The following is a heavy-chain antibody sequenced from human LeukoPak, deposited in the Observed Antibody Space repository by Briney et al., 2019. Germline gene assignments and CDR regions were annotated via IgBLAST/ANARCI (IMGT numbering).Heavy chain of an antibody. V-gene: IGHV3-21*04. J-gene: IGHJ4*02. D-gene: IGHD3-3*01. CDR3: AKASGYYKAYYFDY. Sequence: GGSLRLSCAASGFTFSSYSMNWVRQAPGKGLEWVSSISSSSSYIYYADSVKGRFTISRDNSKNTLYLQMNSLRAEDTAVYYCAKASGYYKAYYFDYWGQGTLVTVSS. CDR1: GFTFSSYS. CDR2: ISSSSSYI.